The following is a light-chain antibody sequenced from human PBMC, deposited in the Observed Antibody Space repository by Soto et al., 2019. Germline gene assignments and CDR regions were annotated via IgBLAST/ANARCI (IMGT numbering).Light chain of an antibody. Sequence: EIVLTQSPATLSLSPGERATLSCRASQRVSSYLAWYQQKPGQAPRLLIYDASNRAPGIPARFSGSRYGTDFTLTISGLEPSEFAVYYCQQRSNWPRLTFGGGTKVEIK. CDR3: QQRSNWPRLT. CDR1: QRVSSY. CDR2: DAS. J-gene: IGKJ4*01. V-gene: IGKV3-11*01.